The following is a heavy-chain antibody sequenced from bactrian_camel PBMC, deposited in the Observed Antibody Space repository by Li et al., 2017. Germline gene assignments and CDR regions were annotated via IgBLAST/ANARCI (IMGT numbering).Heavy chain of an antibody. CDR3: TAGVTRTVDRGTNLACEYFY. Sequence: GGGSVQAGGSLTLSCAATGFTFDESDMGWYRQAPGSQCELVAGILSDGTVYYADFVKGRFTISKDNAKNTLYLQVHNLKPEDTAMYYCTAGVTRTVDRGTNLACEYFYWGQGTQVTVS. CDR2: ILSDGTV. J-gene: IGHJ4*01. V-gene: IGHV3S60*01. D-gene: IGHD1*01. CDR1: GFTFDESD.